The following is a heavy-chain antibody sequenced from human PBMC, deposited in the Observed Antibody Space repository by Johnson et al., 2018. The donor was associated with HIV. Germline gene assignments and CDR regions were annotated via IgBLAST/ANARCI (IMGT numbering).Heavy chain of an antibody. V-gene: IGHV3-30*02. D-gene: IGHD3-22*01. J-gene: IGHJ3*02. Sequence: QVQLVESGGGVVQPGGSLRLSCAASGFTFSSYGMHWVRQAPGKGLEWVAFIRYDGNNKYYADSVRGRLTISRDNSKNTMSLQMNSLVTEDTAVYHCVKDVGNYWPDAFDIWSQGTMVTVSS. CDR3: VKDVGNYWPDAFDI. CDR1: GFTFSSYG. CDR2: IRYDGNNK.